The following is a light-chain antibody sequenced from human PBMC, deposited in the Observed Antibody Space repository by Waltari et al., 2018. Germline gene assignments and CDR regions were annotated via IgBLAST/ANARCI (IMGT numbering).Light chain of an antibody. CDR3: QSADSSGTYVV. V-gene: IGLV3-25*03. J-gene: IGLJ2*01. CDR2: QDT. CDR1: ALPKQY. Sequence: SYELTQPPSVSVSPGQTATITCSGDALPKQYAYFYQQKPGQAPLLLIYQDTNRPSKIPDRFSGSSSGTTVTLTISGVQAEDEADYYCQSADSSGTYVVFGGGTKLTVL.